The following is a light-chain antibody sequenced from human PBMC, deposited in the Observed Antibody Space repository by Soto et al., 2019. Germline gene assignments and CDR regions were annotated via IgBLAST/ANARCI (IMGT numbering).Light chain of an antibody. CDR1: QSVSSN. CDR3: QQYNNWPPEGT. V-gene: IGKV3-15*01. Sequence: EIVMTQSPSTLSVSPGERATLSCRASQSVSSNLAWYQQKPGQAPRLLIYGASTRATGIPARFSGSGSGTEFTLTLSSLQSEDFAVYYCQQYNNWPPEGTFGQGTKVEIK. J-gene: IGKJ1*01. CDR2: GAS.